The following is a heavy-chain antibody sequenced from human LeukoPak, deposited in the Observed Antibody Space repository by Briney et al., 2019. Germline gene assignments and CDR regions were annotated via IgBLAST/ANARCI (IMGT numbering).Heavy chain of an antibody. Sequence: PGGSLRLSCAASGFSFSSYAMSWVRQAPGKGLEWVSVISGSGGSTYYADSVRGWFTISRDNSKNTLYLQMNSLRAEDTAVYYCAKDRSIVMVTAKDYWGQGTLVTVSS. J-gene: IGHJ4*02. D-gene: IGHD2-21*02. CDR2: ISGSGGST. V-gene: IGHV3-23*01. CDR3: AKDRSIVMVTAKDY. CDR1: GFSFSSYA.